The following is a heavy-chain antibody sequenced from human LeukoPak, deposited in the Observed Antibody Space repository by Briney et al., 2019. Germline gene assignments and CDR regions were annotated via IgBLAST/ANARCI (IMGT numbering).Heavy chain of an antibody. CDR1: GGSISSSSYY. J-gene: IGHJ4*02. D-gene: IGHD3-10*01. CDR3: ARPRYGSGSYYIDY. V-gene: IGHV4-39*01. Sequence: PSETLSLTCTVSGGSISSSSYYWGWIRQPPGKGLEWIGSIYYSGSTYYNPSLKSRVTIFVDTSKNQFSLKLSSVTAADTAVYYCARPRYGSGSYYIDYWGQGTLVTVSS. CDR2: IYYSGST.